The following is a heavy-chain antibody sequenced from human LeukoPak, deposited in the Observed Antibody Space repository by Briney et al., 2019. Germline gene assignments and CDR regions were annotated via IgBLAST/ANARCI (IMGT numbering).Heavy chain of an antibody. CDR3: ARGLYYDNSGREIDV. D-gene: IGHD3-22*01. V-gene: IGHV3-33*01. J-gene: IGHJ6*02. CDR1: GFTFSSYG. CDR2: IWYDGSNK. Sequence: PPGRSLRLSCAASGFTFSSYGMHWVRQAPGKGLERVAVIWYDGSNKYYADSVKGRFTISRDNSKNTLYLQMNSLRAEDTAVYYCARGLYYDNSGREIDVWGQGTTVTVSS.